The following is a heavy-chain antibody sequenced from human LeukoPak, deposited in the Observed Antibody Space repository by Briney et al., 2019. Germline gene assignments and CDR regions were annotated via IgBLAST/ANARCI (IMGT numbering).Heavy chain of an antibody. CDR1: GYSISSGYY. D-gene: IGHD6-13*01. CDR3: ARDAPGIAAAGVY. CDR2: IYHSGST. J-gene: IGHJ4*02. Sequence: TSETLSLTCTVSGYSISSGYYWGWIRQPPGKGLEWIGSIYHSGSTYYNPSLKSRVTISVDTSRTHFSLELSSVTAADTAVYYCARDAPGIAAAGVYWGQGTLVSVSS. V-gene: IGHV4-38-2*02.